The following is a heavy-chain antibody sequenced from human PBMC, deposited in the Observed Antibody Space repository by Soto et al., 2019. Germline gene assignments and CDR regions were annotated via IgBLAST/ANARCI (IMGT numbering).Heavy chain of an antibody. CDR1: GFTFSSYA. CDR3: AKGRGYFSSTSCYVESDY. D-gene: IGHD2-2*01. J-gene: IGHJ4*02. Sequence: EVQLLESGGGLVQPGGSLRLSCAASGFTFSSYAMSWVRQAPGKGLEWVSAISGSGGSTYYADSVKGLLTISRDKPKNTLYLQINSLRAEDTAVYYCAKGRGYFSSTSCYVESDYWGQGTLVTVSS. V-gene: IGHV3-23*01. CDR2: ISGSGGST.